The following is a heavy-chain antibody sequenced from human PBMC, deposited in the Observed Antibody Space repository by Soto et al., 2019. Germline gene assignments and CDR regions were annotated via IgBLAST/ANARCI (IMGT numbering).Heavy chain of an antibody. Sequence: EVPLLESGGGLVQPGGSLRLSCAASGFIFTNYAMSWVRQAPGEGLEWVSAITRDGTIYYTDSVKGRFTISRDNSKNTVYLQMNSLRAEDTAVYYCAKEPYEGAYGDYWGQGTLVTVSS. CDR3: AKEPYEGAYGDY. V-gene: IGHV3-23*01. J-gene: IGHJ4*02. CDR1: GFIFTNYA. D-gene: IGHD3-22*01. CDR2: ITRDGTI.